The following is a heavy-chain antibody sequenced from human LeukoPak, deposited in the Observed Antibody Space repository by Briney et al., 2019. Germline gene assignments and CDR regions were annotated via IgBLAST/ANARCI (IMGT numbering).Heavy chain of an antibody. J-gene: IGHJ6*02. CDR3: ARVHYTPYYYGMDV. V-gene: IGHV1-2*02. D-gene: IGHD3-3*01. CDR2: INPNTGVT. CDR1: GYTFTTYY. Sequence: ASLKVSCKASGYTFTTYYIHWVRRAPGQGLEWMGWINPNTGVTESPQRFQGRVTMTRDTSSRTAHMELSRLTSDDTAVYYCARVHYTPYYYGMDVWGQGTTVTVSS.